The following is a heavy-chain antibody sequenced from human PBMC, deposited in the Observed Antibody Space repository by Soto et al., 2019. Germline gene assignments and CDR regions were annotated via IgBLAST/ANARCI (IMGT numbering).Heavy chain of an antibody. D-gene: IGHD2-2*01. V-gene: IGHV4-31*03. CDR2: LYYSGST. CDR3: ARGYIVVVPAAIVPPKTYGMDV. J-gene: IGHJ6*02. Sequence: QVQLQESGPGLVKPSQTLSLTCTVSGGSISSGGYYWSWIRQHPGKGLEWIGYLYYSGSTYYNPSLKSRVTISVDTSKNQFSLKLSSVTAADTAVYYCARGYIVVVPAAIVPPKTYGMDVWGQGTTVTVSS. CDR1: GGSISSGGYY.